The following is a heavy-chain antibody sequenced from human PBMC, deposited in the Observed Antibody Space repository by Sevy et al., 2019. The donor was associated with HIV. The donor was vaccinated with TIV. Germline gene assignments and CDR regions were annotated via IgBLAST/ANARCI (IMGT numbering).Heavy chain of an antibody. J-gene: IGHJ6*02. CDR2: ISYDGSIK. D-gene: IGHD3-22*01. CDR3: AGERTYYYDSSGSDYGYYGMDV. Sequence: GGSLRLSCAASGFTFSTYAMHWVRQAPGKGLEWVAVISYDGSIKYSADSVKGRFTISRDNSKDTLYLQMNSLRPEDTAVYYWAGERTYYYDSSGSDYGYYGMDVWGQGATVTVSS. V-gene: IGHV3-30*04. CDR1: GFTFSTYA.